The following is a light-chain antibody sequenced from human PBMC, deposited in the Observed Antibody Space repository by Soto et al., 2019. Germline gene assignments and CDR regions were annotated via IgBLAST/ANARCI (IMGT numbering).Light chain of an antibody. Sequence: DIQMTQSPSTLSGSVGDSVTITCRASQTISSWLAWYQQMPGKAPKRLIYTASSLHPGVPSRFSGSGSGTEFTLTISSLQPEDFATYYCLQHNTYPFSFGPGTKVDIK. J-gene: IGKJ3*01. V-gene: IGKV1-5*01. CDR3: LQHNTYPFS. CDR2: TAS. CDR1: QTISSW.